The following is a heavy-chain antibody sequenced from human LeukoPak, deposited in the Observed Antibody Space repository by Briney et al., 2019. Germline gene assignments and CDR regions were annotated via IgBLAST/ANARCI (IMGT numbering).Heavy chain of an antibody. V-gene: IGHV3-48*01. CDR2: ISNSGSTI. D-gene: IGHD3-10*01. J-gene: IGHJ3*01. CDR3: ARFRFYYSDGQADSLDL. Sequence: GGSLRLSCAASGFTLSTYAMSWVRQTPGKGLEWISSISNSGSTIYYAASVKGRFTISRDNGKNSLYLQMSSLRAEDTAIYYCARFRFYYSDGQADSLDLWGRGTKVTVTS. CDR1: GFTLSTYA.